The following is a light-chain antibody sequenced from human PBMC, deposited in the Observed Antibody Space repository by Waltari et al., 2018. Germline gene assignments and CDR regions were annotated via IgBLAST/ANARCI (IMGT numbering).Light chain of an antibody. CDR3: QVWDFDSGHPV. CDR2: YDH. V-gene: IGLV3-21*04. Sequence: SYVLTQPPSVSVAPGKTATITCGGSKLGTRNVHWYQQKPGQAPVLVISYDHDRPSGIPERFSGSNSGNTATLTIRRVEAGDEADYYCQVWDFDSGHPVFGGGTELTV. CDR1: KLGTRN. J-gene: IGLJ3*02.